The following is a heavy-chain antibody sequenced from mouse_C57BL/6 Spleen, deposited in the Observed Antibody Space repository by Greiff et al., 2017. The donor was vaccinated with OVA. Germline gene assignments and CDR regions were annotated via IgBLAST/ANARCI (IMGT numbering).Heavy chain of an antibody. Sequence: QVQLQQPGAELVMPGASVKLSCKASGYTFTSYWMHWVKQRPGQGLEWTGEIDPSDSYTNYNQKFKGKSTLTVDKSSSTAYMQLSSLTSEDSAVYYCARGYYGSSYGYFDVWGTGTTVTVSS. CDR3: ARGYYGSSYGYFDV. CDR2: IDPSDSYT. CDR1: GYTFTSYW. D-gene: IGHD1-1*01. V-gene: IGHV1-69*01. J-gene: IGHJ1*03.